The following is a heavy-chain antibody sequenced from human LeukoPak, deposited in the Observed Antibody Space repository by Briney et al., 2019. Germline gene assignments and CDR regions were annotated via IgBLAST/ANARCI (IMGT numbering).Heavy chain of an antibody. V-gene: IGHV3-23*01. CDR2: ISGRGSST. D-gene: IGHD5-24*01. Sequence: GGSLRLSCAASGFIFSNFAMSWVRQAPGKGLEWVSAISGRGSSTSYADSVEGRFTISRDNSKNTLYLQMNSLRSDETAEYYCATMRAYNDNIPGYWGQGTLVTVSS. CDR1: GFIFSNFA. CDR3: ATMRAYNDNIPGY. J-gene: IGHJ4*02.